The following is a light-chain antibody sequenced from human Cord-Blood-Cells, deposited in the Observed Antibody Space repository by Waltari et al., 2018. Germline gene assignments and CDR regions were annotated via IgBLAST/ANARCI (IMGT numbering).Light chain of an antibody. V-gene: IGLV2-14*01. CDR1: SSDVCGYKY. CDR3: SSYTSSSTLV. Sequence: QSALTQPASVSVSPGQSITISCTGTSSDVCGYKYVSWYQQHPAKAPKRMIYDVNKRPPGVSNRFSCSKSGNTASLTISGLQAEDEADYYCSSYTSSSTLVFGGGTKLTVL. CDR2: DVN. J-gene: IGLJ2*01.